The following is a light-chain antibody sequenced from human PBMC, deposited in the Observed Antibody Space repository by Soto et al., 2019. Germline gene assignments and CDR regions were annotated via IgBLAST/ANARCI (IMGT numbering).Light chain of an antibody. J-gene: IGKJ2*01. CDR2: GAS. CDR1: QSVSSSY. V-gene: IGKV3-20*01. CDR3: QQYGSSPYT. Sequence: IVLTQSPGTLSFSPGERATLSCRASQSVSSSYLAWYQQKPGQAPRPLIYGASSSATGIPDRFSGSGSGTDFTLTIRRLEPEDFAVYYCQQYGSSPYTFGQGTKLEIK.